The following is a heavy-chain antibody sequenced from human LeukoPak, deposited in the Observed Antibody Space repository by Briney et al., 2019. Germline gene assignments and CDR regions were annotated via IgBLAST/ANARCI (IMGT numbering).Heavy chain of an antibody. D-gene: IGHD1-26*01. V-gene: IGHV1-69*06. CDR3: ARGANDIGDY. CDR1: GGTFSSYA. CDR2: IIPIFSTA. J-gene: IGHJ4*02. Sequence: ASVKVSCKASGGTFSSYAISWVRQAPGQGLEWMGGIIPIFSTANYAQKFQGRVTITADRSTSTAYMELSSLRAEDTAVYYCARGANDIGDYWGQGTLVTVSS.